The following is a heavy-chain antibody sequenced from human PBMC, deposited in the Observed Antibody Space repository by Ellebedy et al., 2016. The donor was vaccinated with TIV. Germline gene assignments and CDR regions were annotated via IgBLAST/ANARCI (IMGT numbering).Heavy chain of an antibody. CDR2: INPDSGCT. Sequence: AASVKVSCKASGYTFSGYYMHWVRQAPGQGLEWMGWINPDSGCTNYAQKFQGRVTMTRDTSISTAYMELSRLRSDDTAVYYCARVGSGAAATQFVYWGQGTLVTVSS. D-gene: IGHD6-13*01. J-gene: IGHJ4*02. CDR3: ARVGSGAAATQFVY. V-gene: IGHV1-2*02. CDR1: GYTFSGYY.